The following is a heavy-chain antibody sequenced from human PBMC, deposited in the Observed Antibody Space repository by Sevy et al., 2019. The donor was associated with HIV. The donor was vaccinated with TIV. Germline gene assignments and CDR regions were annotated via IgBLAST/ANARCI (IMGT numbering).Heavy chain of an antibody. V-gene: IGHV1-2*02. CDR2: IHPNTGAT. CDR3: ARVSYDEKFIAQRRFDY. Sequence: ASVKVSCKASGYTFSANYIHWVRQAPGQGLEWMGWIHPNTGATNYAQKFQGRVTMTRDTSIRTAYMQLSSLKSDDTAVYFCARVSYDEKFIAQRRFDYWGQGTLVTVSS. D-gene: IGHD3-16*01. CDR1: GYTFSANY. J-gene: IGHJ4*02.